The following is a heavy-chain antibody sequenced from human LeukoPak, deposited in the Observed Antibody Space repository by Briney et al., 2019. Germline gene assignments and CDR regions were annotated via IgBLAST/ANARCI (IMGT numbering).Heavy chain of an antibody. V-gene: IGHV5-51*01. D-gene: IGHD6-13*01. CDR2: IYSGDSDT. J-gene: IGHJ4*02. Sequence: GEPRQISFQGSGYGFTNYWIGWVGPGTGKGMEWMGIIYSGDSDTRYSPSFQCHVTISADKSISTAYLRWSSLEASDTAMYYCASSSSSWYLFDYWGQGTLVTASS. CDR1: GYGFTNYW. CDR3: ASSSSSWYLFDY.